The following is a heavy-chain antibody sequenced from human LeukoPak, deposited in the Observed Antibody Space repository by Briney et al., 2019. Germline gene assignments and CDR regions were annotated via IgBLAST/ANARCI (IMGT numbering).Heavy chain of an antibody. D-gene: IGHD3-22*01. J-gene: IGHJ4*02. CDR1: GGSISSSTYY. V-gene: IGHV4-39*01. CDR3: ARHTFYYYDSSGYYERPFDY. CDR2: IFCSGST. Sequence: PSETLSLTCTVSGGSISSSTYYWGWIRHPPGKGLEWIGNIFCSGSTYYNPSLKSRITISVDTSKNQFSLRLSSMTAADTAVYYCARHTFYYYDSSGYYERPFDYWGQGTLVTVSS.